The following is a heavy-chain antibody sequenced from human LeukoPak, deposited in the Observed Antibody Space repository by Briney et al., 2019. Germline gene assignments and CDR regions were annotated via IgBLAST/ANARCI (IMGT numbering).Heavy chain of an antibody. CDR1: GGTFSSYA. J-gene: IGHJ5*02. CDR2: ISAYNGNT. D-gene: IGHD6-19*01. Sequence: ASVKVSCKASGGTFSSYAISWVRQAPGQGLEWMGWISAYNGNTNYAQKLQGRVTMTTDTSTSTAYTELRSLRSDDTAVYYCARVPWLVANWFDPWGQGTLVTVSS. CDR3: ARVPWLVANWFDP. V-gene: IGHV1-18*01.